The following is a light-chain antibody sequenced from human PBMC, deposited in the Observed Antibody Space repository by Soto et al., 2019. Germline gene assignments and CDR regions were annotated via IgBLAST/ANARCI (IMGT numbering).Light chain of an antibody. J-gene: IGKJ1*01. V-gene: IGKV1-6*01. Sequence: AIQMTQSPSSLSASVGDRVTMTCRASQDIRDDLSWYQQRPGRAPKLLVFAASRLEGGVPARFSGSYSGRDFTLTISGLQPDDFATYYCLHYYNYPQTFGQGTTMEV. CDR1: QDIRDD. CDR3: LHYYNYPQT. CDR2: AAS.